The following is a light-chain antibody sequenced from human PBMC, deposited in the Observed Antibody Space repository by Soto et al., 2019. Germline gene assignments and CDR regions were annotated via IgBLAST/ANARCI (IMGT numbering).Light chain of an antibody. CDR3: LQYQSYWT. J-gene: IGKJ1*01. CDR2: QAS. CDR1: QSISRQ. Sequence: DIQMTQSPSTLSASVGDRVSITCRASQSISRQLAWYQQKPGKAPNLLIYQASNLETGVPSRFTGSGSGTEFTLNISSLQPYDLASYYCLQYQSYWTFGQGTKVEVK. V-gene: IGKV1-5*03.